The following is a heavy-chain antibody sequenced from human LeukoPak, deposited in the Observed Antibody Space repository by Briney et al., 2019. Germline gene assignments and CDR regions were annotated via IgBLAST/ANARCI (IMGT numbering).Heavy chain of an antibody. Sequence: GRSLRLSCAASGFTFSSYGMHWVRQAPGKGLEWVAVISYDGSNKYYADYVRGRFTISRDNSKNTLYLQMNSLRAEDTAVYYCAKDAEWYNWNRGAFDIWGQGTMVTVSS. CDR3: AKDAEWYNWNRGAFDI. CDR2: ISYDGSNK. CDR1: GFTFSSYG. J-gene: IGHJ3*02. V-gene: IGHV3-30*18. D-gene: IGHD1-20*01.